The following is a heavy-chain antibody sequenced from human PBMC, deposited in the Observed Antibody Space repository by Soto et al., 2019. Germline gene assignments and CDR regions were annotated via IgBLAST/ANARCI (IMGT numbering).Heavy chain of an antibody. D-gene: IGHD7-27*01. CDR2: IYYSGST. J-gene: IGHJ4*02. Sequence: QVQLRESGPRLVKPSETLSLTCTVSGGYISGGYYWTWIRQHPGKGLEWIGYIYYSGSTYYNPSLQSRITISVYTSKNHFPLRLSSVTAADTSLYYCATLGGVDGALWFDYWGQGTLVTVSS. CDR1: GGYISGGYY. V-gene: IGHV4-31*03. CDR3: ATLGGVDGALWFDY.